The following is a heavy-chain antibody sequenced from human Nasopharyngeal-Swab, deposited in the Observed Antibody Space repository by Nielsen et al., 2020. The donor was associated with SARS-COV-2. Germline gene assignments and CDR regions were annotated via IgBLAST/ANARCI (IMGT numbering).Heavy chain of an antibody. D-gene: IGHD5-12*01. CDR1: GFTFNSHA. CDR2: VSGDVAHTT. CDR3: ARDGRIGYGVYLDY. J-gene: IGHJ4*02. V-gene: IGHV3-23*01. Sequence: GESLKISCAASGFTFNSHAMIWVRQAAGKGPEWVSAVSGDVAHTTYYADSVKGRFTISRDNSKNTLYLQMNGLRAEDAAIYYCARDGRIGYGVYLDYWGQGTPVTVSS.